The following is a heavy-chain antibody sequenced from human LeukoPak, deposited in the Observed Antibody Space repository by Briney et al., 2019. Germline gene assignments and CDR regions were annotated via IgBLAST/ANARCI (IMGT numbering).Heavy chain of an antibody. J-gene: IGHJ3*02. CDR1: GGSISSYY. D-gene: IGHD6-6*01. V-gene: IGHV4-59*12. CDR3: GANSYSSSAYFDI. Sequence: PSETLSLTCTVSGGSISSYYWSWIRQPPGKGLEWIGYIYYGGSTNYNPSLKSRVTISVDTSKNQFSLKLSSVTAADTAVYYCGANSYSSSAYFDIWGQGTMVTVSS. CDR2: IYYGGST.